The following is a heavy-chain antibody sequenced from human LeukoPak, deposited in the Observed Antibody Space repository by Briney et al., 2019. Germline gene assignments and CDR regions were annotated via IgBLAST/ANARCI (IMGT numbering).Heavy chain of an antibody. D-gene: IGHD6-13*01. J-gene: IGHJ4*02. CDR3: ARGTAATAGIDY. V-gene: IGHV3-74*01. Sequence: GGSLRLSCAVSGFNFSTYWIHWVRQAPGKGLVWVSLINTDGSATTYGDSAKGRFTVSRDNDKNSLFLEMNSLRVEDTAVYYCARGTAATAGIDYWGKGTLVTVSS. CDR2: INTDGSAT. CDR1: GFNFSTYW.